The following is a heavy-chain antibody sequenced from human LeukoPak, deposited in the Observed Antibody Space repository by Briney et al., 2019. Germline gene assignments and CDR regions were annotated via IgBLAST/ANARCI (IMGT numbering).Heavy chain of an antibody. CDR1: GGSISPHY. J-gene: IGHJ5*02. D-gene: IGHD3-9*01. V-gene: IGHV4-59*11. CDR2: IYYSGNT. Sequence: SETLSLTCTVSGGSISPHYWTWVRQPPGKGLEWIGYIYYSGNTDYNPSLKSRVTVSIDTSKNQVSLKLTSVTAADTAVYYCARVRYDVLTGYHRFDPWGQGTLVTVSS. CDR3: ARVRYDVLTGYHRFDP.